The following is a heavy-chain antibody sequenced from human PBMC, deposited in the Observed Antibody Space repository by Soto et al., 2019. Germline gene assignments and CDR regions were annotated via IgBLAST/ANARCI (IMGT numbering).Heavy chain of an antibody. CDR2: IWYDGSDK. J-gene: IGHJ6*02. CDR3: ASIRGYSGYDAPISYYYGMDV. Sequence: GGSLRLSCAASGFTFSSYGMHWVRQAPGKGLEWVAVIWYDGSDKYYADSVKGRFTISRDNSKNTLYLQMNSLRAEDTAGYYCASIRGYSGYDAPISYYYGMDVWGQGTTVTVPS. CDR1: GFTFSSYG. V-gene: IGHV3-33*01. D-gene: IGHD5-12*01.